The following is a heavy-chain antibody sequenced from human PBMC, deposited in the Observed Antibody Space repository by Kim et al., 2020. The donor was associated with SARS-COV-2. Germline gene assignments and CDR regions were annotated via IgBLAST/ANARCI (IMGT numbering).Heavy chain of an antibody. CDR3: ARAHRTIFGVVEYMDV. V-gene: IGHV4-31*03. CDR2: IYYSGST. J-gene: IGHJ6*02. D-gene: IGHD3-3*01. CDR1: GGSISSGGYY. Sequence: SETLSLTCTVSGGSISSGGYYWSWIRQHQGKGLEWLGYIYYSGSTYYNPSLKSRVTISVDTSKNQFSLKLSSVTAADTAVYYCARAHRTIFGVVEYMDVWGQGTTVTVSS.